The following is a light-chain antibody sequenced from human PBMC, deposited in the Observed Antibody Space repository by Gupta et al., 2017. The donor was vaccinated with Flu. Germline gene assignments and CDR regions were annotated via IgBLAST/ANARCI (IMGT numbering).Light chain of an antibody. J-gene: IGLJ3*02. V-gene: IGLV1-36*01. CDR1: TSNIGNNA. CDR2: HDE. Sequence: QSMVTQPPSVSEAPGQRVPISCSGSTSNIGNNAVNWYQHLPGKANKRLIYHDELLPSGSSARFSGSKSDTSASRAIRGLQSEDEAEYSCAKWDDNLHSSVLGGGTKVTVL. CDR3: AKWDDNLHSSV.